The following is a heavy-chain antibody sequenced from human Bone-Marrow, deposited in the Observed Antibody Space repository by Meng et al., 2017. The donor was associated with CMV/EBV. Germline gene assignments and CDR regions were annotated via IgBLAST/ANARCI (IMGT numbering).Heavy chain of an antibody. CDR1: GFTFTSYA. D-gene: IGHD1-26*01. V-gene: IGHV3-30*04. J-gene: IGHJ6*01. Sequence: GGSLRLSCAVSGFTFTSYAMHWVRQAPGKGLEWVAIISYDGTNKYYADSVKGRFTNSRDNTKNTLYLQMTSLRGEDTAVYYCARGRWELPRWNNGMAVWGQGATVTGYS. CDR3: ARGRWELPRWNNGMAV. CDR2: ISYDGTNK.